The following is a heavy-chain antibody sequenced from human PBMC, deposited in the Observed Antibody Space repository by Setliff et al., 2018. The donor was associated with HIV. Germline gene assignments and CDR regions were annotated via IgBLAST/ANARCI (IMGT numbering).Heavy chain of an antibody. CDR2: IYYSGNT. CDR1: DGSVSSSSYY. Sequence: SETLSLTCNVSDGSVSSSSYYWAWIRQPPGKGLEWIGTIYYSGNTYYRPSLKSRVTVSIDTSKNQFSLRLNSVTAADTAVYYCARQSGYTRGWDIFGLVAGSFDIWGQGTMVTVSS. J-gene: IGHJ3*02. CDR3: ARQSGYTRGWDIFGLVAGSFDI. V-gene: IGHV4-39*01. D-gene: IGHD3-3*01.